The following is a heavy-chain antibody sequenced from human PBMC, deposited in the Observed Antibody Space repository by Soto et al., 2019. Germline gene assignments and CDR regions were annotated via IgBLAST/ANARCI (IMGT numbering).Heavy chain of an antibody. Sequence: ASVKVSCKASGYTFTGYYMHWVRQAPGQGLEWMGWINPNSGGTNYAQKFQGWVTMTRDTSISKAYMELSRLRSDDTAVYYWARGNLQLRPGAFEIWGQGTMVTVSS. V-gene: IGHV1-2*04. CDR3: ARGNLQLRPGAFEI. D-gene: IGHD5-12*01. CDR2: INPNSGGT. J-gene: IGHJ3*02. CDR1: GYTFTGYY.